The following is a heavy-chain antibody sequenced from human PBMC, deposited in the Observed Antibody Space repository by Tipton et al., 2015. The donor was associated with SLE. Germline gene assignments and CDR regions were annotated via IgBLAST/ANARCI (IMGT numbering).Heavy chain of an antibody. CDR1: GFTFSSYA. J-gene: IGHJ4*02. V-gene: IGHV3-30*04. CDR3: TFGVVINFPYYFDY. Sequence: SLRLSCAASGFTFSSYAMHWVRQAPGKGLEWVAVISYDGSNKYYADSVKGRFTISRDNSKNTLYLQMNSLRAEDTAVYYCTFGVVINFPYYFDYWGQGILVTVSS. D-gene: IGHD3-3*01. CDR2: ISYDGSNK.